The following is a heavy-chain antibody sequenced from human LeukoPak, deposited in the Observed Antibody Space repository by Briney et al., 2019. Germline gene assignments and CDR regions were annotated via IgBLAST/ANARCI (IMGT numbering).Heavy chain of an antibody. CDR1: GFTFSNYA. J-gene: IGHJ5*01. V-gene: IGHV3-23*01. CDR2: ISSSGSGGST. CDR3: ARAYSSSWYDF. D-gene: IGHD6-13*01. Sequence: GGSLRLSCAASGFTFSNYAMSRVRQAPGKGLEWVSGISSSGSGGSTYYADSVKGRFTISRDNSKNTLYLQINSVRAEDTAVYYCARAYSSSWYDFWGQGTLVTVSS.